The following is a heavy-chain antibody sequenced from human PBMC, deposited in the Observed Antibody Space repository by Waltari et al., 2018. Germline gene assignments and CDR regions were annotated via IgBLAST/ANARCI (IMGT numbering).Heavy chain of an antibody. D-gene: IGHD3-22*01. V-gene: IGHV4-4*09. CDR1: GGSISSYY. CDR3: ARGPLGDYYDSSGYDAFDI. Sequence: QVQLQESGPGLVKPSETLSLTCTVSGGSISSYYWSWIRQPPGQGLAWIGYIYTSGSNNNSSSRRSRVNISVDTSKNQFSLKLSSVTAADTAVYYCARGPLGDYYDSSGYDAFDIWGQGTMVTVSS. CDR2: IYTSGSN. J-gene: IGHJ3*02.